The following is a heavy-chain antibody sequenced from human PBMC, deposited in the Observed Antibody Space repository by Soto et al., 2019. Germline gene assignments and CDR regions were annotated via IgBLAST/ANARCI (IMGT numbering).Heavy chain of an antibody. V-gene: IGHV4-61*01. CDR3: ARSGSAYSQYYFDY. Sequence: QVQLQESGPGLVKPSETLSLTCTVSDGSVSSGTYFWSWIRQPPGKGPEWIGYISYSGRTNQNPSLTSRVTRSVDTYKDRCSLRLTSVTAADTAVYYFARSGSAYSQYYFDYWGQGTLDTVSS. CDR2: ISYSGRT. CDR1: DGSVSSGTYF. D-gene: IGHD3-10*01. J-gene: IGHJ4*02.